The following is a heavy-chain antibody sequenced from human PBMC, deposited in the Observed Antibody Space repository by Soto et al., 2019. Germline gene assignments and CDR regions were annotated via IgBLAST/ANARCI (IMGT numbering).Heavy chain of an antibody. J-gene: IGHJ4*02. V-gene: IGHV1-3*01. CDR3: GGGEKGGAEQ. CDR2: INACNGKP. Sequence: QVQLVQSGAEVKEPGASVKVSCKGSGYTFTGYLMHWVRQAPGQRLEWMGWINACNGKPKYSQKCEGRLPCTRNTPGSTAHRGITVLGAEITALNKCGGGEKGGAEQWGRGT. CDR1: GYTFTGYL. D-gene: IGHD3-16*01.